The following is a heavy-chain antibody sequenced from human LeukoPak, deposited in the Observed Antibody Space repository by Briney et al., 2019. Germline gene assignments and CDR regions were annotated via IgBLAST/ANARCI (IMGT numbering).Heavy chain of an antibody. CDR3: ARETSAYYYGMDV. J-gene: IGHJ6*02. V-gene: IGHV3-23*01. Sequence: GGSLRLSCAASGFTFSSYAMSWVRQVPGKGLEWVSVISGSGDNTYYADSVKGRFTISRDNSKNMLYLQMNSLRAEDTAVYYCARETSAYYYGMDVWGQGTTVTVSS. D-gene: IGHD1-26*01. CDR2: ISGSGDNT. CDR1: GFTFSSYA.